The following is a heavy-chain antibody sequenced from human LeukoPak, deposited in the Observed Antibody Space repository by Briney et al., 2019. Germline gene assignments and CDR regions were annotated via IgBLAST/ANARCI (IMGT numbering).Heavy chain of an antibody. J-gene: IGHJ4*02. CDR1: GGSFSGYY. CDR3: ASSGYYYANFDY. V-gene: IGHV4-34*01. CDR2: INHSGST. D-gene: IGHD3-22*01. Sequence: MPSETLSLTCAVYGGSFSGYYWSWIRQPPGKGLEWIGEINHSGSTNYNPSLKSRVTISVDTSKNQFSLKLSSVTAADTAVYYCASSGYYYANFDYWGQGTLVTVSS.